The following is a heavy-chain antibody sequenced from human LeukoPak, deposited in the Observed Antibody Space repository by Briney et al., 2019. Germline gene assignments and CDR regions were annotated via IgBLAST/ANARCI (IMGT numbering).Heavy chain of an antibody. CDR3: ASLRERSYYARGFDY. V-gene: IGHV4-39*01. J-gene: IGHJ4*02. CDR1: GGSISSYY. CDR2: IYYSGST. Sequence: SETLSLTCTVSGGSISSYYWSWIRQPPGKGLECIGSIYYSGSTSYNPSLKSRVTISVDTSKNQFSLKLSSVTAADTAVYYCASLRERSYYARGFDYWGQGTLVTVSS. D-gene: IGHD3-3*01.